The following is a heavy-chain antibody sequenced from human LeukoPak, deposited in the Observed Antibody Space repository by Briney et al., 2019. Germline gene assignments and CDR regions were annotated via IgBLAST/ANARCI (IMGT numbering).Heavy chain of an antibody. CDR1: GFTFSNFE. V-gene: IGHV3-48*03. CDR3: AREDLNCGGDCFSY. CDR2: INTSGNMI. Sequence: PGGSLRLSCVASGFTFSNFEMNWVRQAPGKGLEWVSYINTSGNMIYYAESVKGRFTISRDNAKNSLYLQMDSLRADDTAVYYCAREDLNCGGDCFSYWGQGTLVTVSS. J-gene: IGHJ4*02. D-gene: IGHD2-21*01.